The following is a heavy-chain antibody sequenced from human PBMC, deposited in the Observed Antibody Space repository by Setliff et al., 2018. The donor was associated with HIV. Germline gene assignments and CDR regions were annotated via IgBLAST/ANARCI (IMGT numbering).Heavy chain of an antibody. CDR3: AGFSYNFWVYRFDH. CDR1: GGSPTSGGYY. Sequence: TLSLTCSVSGGSPTSGGYYWSWIRQHPGKGLKYIGYIYYSGSTYYNPSLKSRVTMSIDTSTQQFFLNVTSVTAADTAVYYCAGFSYNFWVYRFDHWGQGALVTVSS. CDR2: IYYSGST. D-gene: IGHD3-3*01. J-gene: IGHJ4*02. V-gene: IGHV4-31*03.